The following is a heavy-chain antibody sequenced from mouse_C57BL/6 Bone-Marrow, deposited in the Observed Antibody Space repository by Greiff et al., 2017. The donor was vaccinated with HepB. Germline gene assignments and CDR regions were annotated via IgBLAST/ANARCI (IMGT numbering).Heavy chain of an antibody. CDR3: ARYGSGFDY. D-gene: IGHD1-1*01. CDR1: GFTFSDYY. CDR2: ISNGGGST. Sequence: EVKVVESGGGLVQPGGSLKLSCAASGFTFSDYYMYWVRQTPEKRLEWVAYISNGGGSTYYPDTVKGRFTISRDNAKNTLYLQMSRLKSEDTAMYYCARYGSGFDYWGQGTTLTVSS. V-gene: IGHV5-12*01. J-gene: IGHJ2*01.